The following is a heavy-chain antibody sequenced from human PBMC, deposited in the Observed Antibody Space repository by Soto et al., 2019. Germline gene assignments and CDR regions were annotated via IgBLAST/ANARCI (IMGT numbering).Heavy chain of an antibody. Sequence: GGSLRLSCAASGFTFSDYAMSWVRQAPGKGLEWVSAISGGDGRSTYYSTSLKTRLTISKDTSKNQVVLTMTNMDPVDTATYYCARMKIQGSFDYWGQGTLVTVSS. J-gene: IGHJ4*02. V-gene: IGHV3-23*01. CDR2: ISGGDGRST. CDR3: ARMKIQGSFDY. CDR1: GFTFSDYA.